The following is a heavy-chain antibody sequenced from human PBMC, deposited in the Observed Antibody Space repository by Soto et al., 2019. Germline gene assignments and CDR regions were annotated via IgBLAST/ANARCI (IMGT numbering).Heavy chain of an antibody. CDR2: IYHGGDT. J-gene: IGHJ4*02. D-gene: IGHD6-19*01. Sequence: QVQLQESGPGLVKPSGTLSLTCAVSGASISSVRWWSWVRQPPGKGLEWIGEIYHGGDTNYNPSLKRRLTISVDKSKNQFSLQLISVTAADTAMYYCASTDSGWPTFEAYWGQGTLVTVSS. CDR1: GASISSVRW. V-gene: IGHV4-4*02. CDR3: ASTDSGWPTFEAY.